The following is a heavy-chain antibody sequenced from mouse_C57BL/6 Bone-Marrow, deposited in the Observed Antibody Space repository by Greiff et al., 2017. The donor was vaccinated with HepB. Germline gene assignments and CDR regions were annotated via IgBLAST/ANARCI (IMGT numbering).Heavy chain of an antibody. J-gene: IGHJ2*01. CDR1: GFSLTSYG. CDR2: IWRGGST. V-gene: IGHV2-5*01. CDR3: AKSPNYGYEGYFDY. Sequence: VKLVESGPGLVQPSQSLSITCTVSGFSLTSYGVHWVRQSPGKGLEWLGVIWRGGSTDYNAAFMSRLSITKDNSKSQVFFKMNSLQADDTAIYYCAKSPNYGYEGYFDYWGQGTTLTVSS. D-gene: IGHD2-2*01.